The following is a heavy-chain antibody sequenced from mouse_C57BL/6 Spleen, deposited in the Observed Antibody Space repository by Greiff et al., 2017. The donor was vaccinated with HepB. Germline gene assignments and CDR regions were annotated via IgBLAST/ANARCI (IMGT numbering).Heavy chain of an antibody. J-gene: IGHJ3*01. CDR1: GYTFTSYW. D-gene: IGHD2-3*01. CDR3: ARSGDGYYPAWFAY. V-gene: IGHV1-55*01. Sequence: QVQLQHPGAELVKPGASVKMSCKASGYTFTSYWITWVKQRPGQGLEWIGDIYPGSGSTNYHEKFKSKATLTVDTSSSTAYMQLSSLTSEDSAVYYCARSGDGYYPAWFAYWGQGTLVTVSA. CDR2: IYPGSGST.